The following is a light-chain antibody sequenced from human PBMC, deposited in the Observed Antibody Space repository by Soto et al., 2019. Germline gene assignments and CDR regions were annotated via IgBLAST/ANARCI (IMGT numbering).Light chain of an antibody. J-gene: IGKJ1*01. CDR3: QHYDNLLLT. Sequence: DIQMTQSPSSLSASVGDRVTITCQASQDISNYLNWYQQKPGKATKVLIYDASNLETGVSSRFSGSGSGTDFSFTISSLQPEDSATYYCQHYDNLLLTFGHGTKVEIK. CDR1: QDISNY. V-gene: IGKV1-33*01. CDR2: DAS.